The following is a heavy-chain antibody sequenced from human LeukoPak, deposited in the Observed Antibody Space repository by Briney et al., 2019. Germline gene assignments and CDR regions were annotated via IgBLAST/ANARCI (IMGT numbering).Heavy chain of an antibody. CDR2: INPGDSNS. V-gene: IGHV5-51*01. CDR1: GYSFANYW. D-gene: IGHD2/OR15-2a*01. Sequence: GESLNISCKGSGYSFANYWIGWVRQMPGKGLEWMGVINPGDSNSRYSPSFQGQVTMSVDKSISTAYLQWSSLKASDTAMYYCARSYNSAWQLDYWGQGTLVTVSS. J-gene: IGHJ4*02. CDR3: ARSYNSAWQLDY.